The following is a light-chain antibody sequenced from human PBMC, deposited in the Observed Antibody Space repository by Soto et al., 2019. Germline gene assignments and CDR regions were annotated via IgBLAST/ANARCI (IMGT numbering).Light chain of an antibody. CDR1: SSDVGGYNY. Sequence: QSVRTRPPSASGSPGQSVTISCTGTSSDVGGYNYVSWYQQHPGKAPKLVIFEVNKRPSGVPDRFSGSKSGNTASLTVSGLQTEDEADYYCNSYAGSNSFVFGTGTKVTVL. CDR2: EVN. V-gene: IGLV2-8*01. CDR3: NSYAGSNSFV. J-gene: IGLJ1*01.